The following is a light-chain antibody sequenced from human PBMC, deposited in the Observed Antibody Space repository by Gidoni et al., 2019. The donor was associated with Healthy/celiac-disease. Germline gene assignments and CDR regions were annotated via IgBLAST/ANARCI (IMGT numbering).Light chain of an antibody. J-gene: IGKJ1*01. Sequence: DIQMTQSPSSLSASVGDRVTITCRASQSISSYLNWYQQKPGKAPKLLIYAASSGQSGVPSTFSGSGSGTDFTLTISSLQPEDFATYYCQQSYSTPWTFGQGTKVEIK. CDR1: QSISSY. CDR2: AAS. CDR3: QQSYSTPWT. V-gene: IGKV1-39*01.